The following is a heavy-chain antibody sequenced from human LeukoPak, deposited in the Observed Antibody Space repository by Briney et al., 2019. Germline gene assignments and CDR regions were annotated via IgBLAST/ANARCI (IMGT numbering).Heavy chain of an antibody. CDR3: TRGSMVRGVIMPFDH. V-gene: IGHV3-30*03. D-gene: IGHD3-10*01. CDR1: EFTFSCYA. CDR2: ISYDGGNT. J-gene: IGHJ4*02. Sequence: GGSLRLSCAASEFTFSCYAIHWVRQAPGKGLDWVALISYDGGNTYYADSVKGRFTISRDNSKNTLYLQMNSLRPEDTAVYYCTRGSMVRGVIMPFDHWGPGNPGHRLL.